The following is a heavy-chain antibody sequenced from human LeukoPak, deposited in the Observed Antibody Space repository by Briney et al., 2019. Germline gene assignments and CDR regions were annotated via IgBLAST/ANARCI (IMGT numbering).Heavy chain of an antibody. Sequence: GGSLRLSCAASGFTLSSYAMSWVRQGPGKGLEWVSAISVSGNTYHADSVKGRFTIFRDSSKNTLYLQMNSLRAEDAAVYYCAKAPVTTCSGAYCYPFDYWGQGTLVTVSS. D-gene: IGHD2-15*01. CDR2: ISVSGNT. J-gene: IGHJ4*02. CDR3: AKAPVTTCSGAYCYPFDY. V-gene: IGHV3-23*01. CDR1: GFTLSSYA.